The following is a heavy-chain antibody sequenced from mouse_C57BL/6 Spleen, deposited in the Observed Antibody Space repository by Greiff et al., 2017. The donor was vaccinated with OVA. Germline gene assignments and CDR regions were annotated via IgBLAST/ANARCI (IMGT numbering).Heavy chain of an antibody. D-gene: IGHD4-1*01. CDR1: GFTFSDYY. Sequence: EVKLVESEGGLVQPGSSMKLSCTASGFTFSDYYMAWVRQFPEKGLEWVANINYDGSSTYYLDSLKSRFIISRDNAKNILYLQMSSLKSEDTATYYCARGKALGTYFDYWGQGTTLTVSS. CDR2: INYDGSST. CDR3: ARGKALGTYFDY. V-gene: IGHV5-16*01. J-gene: IGHJ2*01.